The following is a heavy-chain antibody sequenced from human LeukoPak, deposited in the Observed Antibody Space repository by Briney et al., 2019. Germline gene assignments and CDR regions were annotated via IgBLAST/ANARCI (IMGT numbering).Heavy chain of an antibody. D-gene: IGHD6-19*01. CDR3: ARDKGGWPNNWFDA. J-gene: IGHJ5*02. Sequence: ASVKVSCKASGGTFSSYAISWVRQAPGQGLEWMGGIIPIFGTANYAQKFQGRVTITADESTRTAYMELSSLRSEDTAVYYCARDKGGWPNNWFDAWGEGTLVTASS. V-gene: IGHV1-69*01. CDR2: IIPIFGTA. CDR1: GGTFSSYA.